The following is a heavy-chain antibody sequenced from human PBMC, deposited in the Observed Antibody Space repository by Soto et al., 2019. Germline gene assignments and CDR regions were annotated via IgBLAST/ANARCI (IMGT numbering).Heavy chain of an antibody. Sequence: HPGGSLRLSCAASGFTFSSYAMSWVRQAPGKGLEWVSAISGSGGSTYYADSVKGRFTISRDNSKNTLYLQMNSLRAEDTAVYYCAKARVQLERRQGYYYYGMDVWGQGTTVTVSS. CDR3: AKARVQLERRQGYYYYGMDV. V-gene: IGHV3-23*01. J-gene: IGHJ6*02. CDR1: GFTFSSYA. D-gene: IGHD1-1*01. CDR2: ISGSGGST.